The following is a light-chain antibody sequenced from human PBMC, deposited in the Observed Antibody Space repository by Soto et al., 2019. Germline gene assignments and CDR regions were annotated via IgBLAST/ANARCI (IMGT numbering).Light chain of an antibody. V-gene: IGLV1-51*01. Sequence: QSVLTQPPSVSAAPGQKFTMSCSGSISNIGGNPVSWYQQLPGTAPKLLIYDDNKRPSGIPDRFSGSKSGTSATLGITGFQTGDEADYYCGSWDSSLSAYVFGTGTKVTVL. CDR1: ISNIGGNP. CDR3: GSWDSSLSAYV. J-gene: IGLJ1*01. CDR2: DDN.